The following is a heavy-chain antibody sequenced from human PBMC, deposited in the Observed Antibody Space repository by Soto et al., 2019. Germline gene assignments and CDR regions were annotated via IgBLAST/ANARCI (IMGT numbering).Heavy chain of an antibody. CDR3: ARADCSGGSCYSPADD. D-gene: IGHD2-15*01. V-gene: IGHV3-33*01. CDR1: GFTFSSYG. CDR2: IWYDGSNK. J-gene: IGHJ4*02. Sequence: QVQLVESGGGVVPPGRSLRLSCAASGFTFSSYGMHWVRQAPGKGLEWVAVIWYDGSNKYYADSVKGRFTISRDNSKNTLYLQMNSLRAEYTAVYYGARADCSGGSCYSPADDWGQGTLVTVSS.